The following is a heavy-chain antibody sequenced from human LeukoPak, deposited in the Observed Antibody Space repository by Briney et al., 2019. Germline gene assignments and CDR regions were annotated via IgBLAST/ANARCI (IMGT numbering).Heavy chain of an antibody. Sequence: SETLSLTCTVSGGSISSYYWSWIRQPPGKGLEWIGYIYYSGSTNYNPSPKSRVTISVDTSKNQFSLKLSSVTAADTAVYYCAREGGLGYYFDYWGQGTLVTVSS. D-gene: IGHD3-16*01. CDR2: IYYSGST. CDR3: AREGGLGYYFDY. CDR1: GGSISSYY. J-gene: IGHJ4*02. V-gene: IGHV4-59*01.